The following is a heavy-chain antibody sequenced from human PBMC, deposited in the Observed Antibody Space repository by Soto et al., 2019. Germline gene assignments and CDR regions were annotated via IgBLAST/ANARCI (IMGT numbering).Heavy chain of an antibody. CDR1: GFTFSRSA. D-gene: IGHD3-22*01. CDR3: AHGKGHDSSGYYHPVADY. J-gene: IGHJ4*02. CDR2: ISDGGGAT. V-gene: IGHV3-23*01. Sequence: EVQLLESGGELVQPGGSLRLSCVASGFTFSRSAMTWVRQAPGQGLEWVSGISDGGGATYYADSVKGRFTISRDTSENTLFLLMNSLRAEDTAVYYCAHGKGHDSSGYYHPVADYWGQGTLVTVSS.